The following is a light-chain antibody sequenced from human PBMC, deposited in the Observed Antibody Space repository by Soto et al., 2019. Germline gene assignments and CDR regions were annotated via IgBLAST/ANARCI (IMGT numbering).Light chain of an antibody. V-gene: IGKV1-5*01. CDR1: ESIDDW. J-gene: IGKJ1*01. CDR2: AAS. Sequence: DIQIAQSPSTLSASVGDTVTITCGASESIDDWLAWYQQKTGKAPRLLIFAASTLVRGVPSRFSGRGAGTECTRTISSLQADDVATYYCQQYTSSPRTFGQGTKVDI. CDR3: QQYTSSPRT.